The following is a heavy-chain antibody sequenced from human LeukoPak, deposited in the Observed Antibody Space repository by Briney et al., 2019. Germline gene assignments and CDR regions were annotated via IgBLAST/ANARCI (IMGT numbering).Heavy chain of an antibody. CDR3: AKVVTSLEPLLPDAFDI. CDR1: GFTFSSYA. J-gene: IGHJ3*02. CDR2: ISYDGSNK. V-gene: IGHV3-30-3*01. D-gene: IGHD1-1*01. Sequence: GGSLRLSCAASGFTFSSYAMHWVRQAPGKGLEWVAVISYDGSNKYYADSVKGRFTISRDNSKNTLYLQMNSLRAEDTAVYYCAKVVTSLEPLLPDAFDIWGQGTMVTVSS.